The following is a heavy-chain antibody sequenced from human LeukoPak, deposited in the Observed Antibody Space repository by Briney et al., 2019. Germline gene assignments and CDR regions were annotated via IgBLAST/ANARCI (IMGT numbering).Heavy chain of an antibody. Sequence: SETLSLTCSVSGDSISGYFWTWMRQPPGKGLEWIGYIHYTGSTNYNPSLRSRVTISVDTSRSQFSLNLTSVTAADTAVYYCARTFGSGIYSIDHWGQGILVTVSS. CDR2: IHYTGST. J-gene: IGHJ4*02. D-gene: IGHD3-10*01. CDR3: ARTFGSGIYSIDH. CDR1: GDSISGYF. V-gene: IGHV4-59*08.